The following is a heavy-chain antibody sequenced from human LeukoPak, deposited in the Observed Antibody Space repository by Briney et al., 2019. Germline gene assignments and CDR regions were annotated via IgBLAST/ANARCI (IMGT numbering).Heavy chain of an antibody. V-gene: IGHV4-31*03. CDR3: ARAQYYYDSSGYYPYYFDY. J-gene: IGHJ4*02. CDR2: IYYSGST. CDR1: GGSISSGGYY. D-gene: IGHD3-22*01. Sequence: PSETLSLTCTVSGGSISSGGYYWSWIRQHPGKGLEWIVYIYYSGSTYYNPSLKSRVTISVDTSKNQFSLKLSSVTAAATAVYYCARAQYYYDSSGYYPYYFDYWGQGTLVTVSS.